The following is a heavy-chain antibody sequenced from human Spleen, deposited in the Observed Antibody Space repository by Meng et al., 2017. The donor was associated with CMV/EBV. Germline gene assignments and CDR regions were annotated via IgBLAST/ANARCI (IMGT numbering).Heavy chain of an antibody. J-gene: IGHJ4*02. Sequence: GGSLRLSCAASGFTFDKFAMSWIRQAPGKGLEWVSAISGSGGDTYHADSVKGRFTISRDNSKNTLYLQMNSLRAEDTAVYYCAKKAHNIAVAVYIDYWGQGTLVTVSS. CDR2: ISGSGGDT. CDR3: AKKAHNIAVAVYIDY. CDR1: GFTFDKFA. D-gene: IGHD6-19*01. V-gene: IGHV3-23*01.